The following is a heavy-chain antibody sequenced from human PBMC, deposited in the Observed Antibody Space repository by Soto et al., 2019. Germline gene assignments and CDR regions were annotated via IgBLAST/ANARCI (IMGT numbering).Heavy chain of an antibody. CDR1: GFPFSNYW. Sequence: GGSLRLSCVISGFPFSNYWMTWVRQAPGKGLEWVANIKPDGTEKYYADSVKGRFTISRDNSKNTLYLQMNSLRAEDTAVYYCAKGVPGIAVAGTGYFQHWGQGTLVTVSS. CDR3: AKGVPGIAVAGTGYFQH. V-gene: IGHV3-7*03. D-gene: IGHD6-19*01. CDR2: IKPDGTEK. J-gene: IGHJ1*01.